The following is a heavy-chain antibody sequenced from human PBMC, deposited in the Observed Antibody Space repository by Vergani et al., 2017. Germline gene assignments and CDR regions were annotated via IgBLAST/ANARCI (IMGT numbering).Heavy chain of an antibody. CDR2: IYHSGST. Sequence: QVQLQESGPGLVKPSETLSLTCAVSGYSISSGYYWGWIRQPPGKGLEWIGSIYHSGSTYYNPSLKSRVTISVDTSKNQFSLKLSSVTAAATAVYYCARLLITMVRGVNWFDPWGQGTLVTVSS. D-gene: IGHD3-10*01. CDR1: GYSISSGYY. J-gene: IGHJ5*02. CDR3: ARLLITMVRGVNWFDP. V-gene: IGHV4-38-2*01.